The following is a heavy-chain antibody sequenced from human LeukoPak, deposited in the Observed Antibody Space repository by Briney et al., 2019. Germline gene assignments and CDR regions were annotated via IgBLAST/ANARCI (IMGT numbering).Heavy chain of an antibody. CDR1: GDSITSYY. J-gene: IGHJ4*02. Sequence: SETLSLTCTVSGDSITSYYWSWIRQPPGKTLEWIGYVYHNGGTNYNPSLRSRVSMSVAASKTQFSLTMKSVTAADTALYYCARHKVGGNFASWGQGILVIV. V-gene: IGHV4-59*08. CDR3: ARHKVGGNFAS. D-gene: IGHD3-3*01. CDR2: VYHNGGT.